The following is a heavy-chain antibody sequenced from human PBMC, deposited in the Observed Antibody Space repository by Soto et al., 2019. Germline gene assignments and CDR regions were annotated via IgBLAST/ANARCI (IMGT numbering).Heavy chain of an antibody. J-gene: IGHJ5*02. CDR1: GFTFSNYP. CDR2: ISSDGGAT. V-gene: IGHV3-64*02. D-gene: IGHD3-22*01. CDR3: ARVFSDSRGNFYDS. Sequence: EVQLVESGEGLVQPGGSLRLSCAASGFTFSNYPMHWGRQAPGKGLEYVSAISSDGGATYYADSVKGRFTISRDNSKNTLYLQVGGLRAEDMAVYYWARVFSDSRGNFYDSWGQGTLVSVSS.